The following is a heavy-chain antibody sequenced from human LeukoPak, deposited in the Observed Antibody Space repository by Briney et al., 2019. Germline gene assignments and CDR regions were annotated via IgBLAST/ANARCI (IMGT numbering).Heavy chain of an antibody. V-gene: IGHV1-2*02. Sequence: GASVKVSCKASGYTFTGYYMHWVRQAPGQGLEWMGWINPNSGGTNYAQKFQGRVTMTRDTSISTAYMELSRLRSGDTAVYYCARDRRIVVVTAIRWFDPWGQGTLVTVSS. J-gene: IGHJ5*02. CDR3: ARDRRIVVVTAIRWFDP. D-gene: IGHD2-21*02. CDR1: GYTFTGYY. CDR2: INPNSGGT.